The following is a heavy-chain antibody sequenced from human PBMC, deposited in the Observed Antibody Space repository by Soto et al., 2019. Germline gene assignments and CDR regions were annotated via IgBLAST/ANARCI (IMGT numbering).Heavy chain of an antibody. CDR1: GYTFTSYY. CDR3: ATPGGYNYDAFDI. J-gene: IGHJ3*02. D-gene: IGHD5-12*01. CDR2: INPSGGST. V-gene: IGHV1-46*01. Sequence: ASVKVSCKASGYTFTSYYMHWVRQAPRQGLEWMGIINPSGGSTSYAQKFQGRVTMTRDTSTSTVYMELSSLRSEDTAVYYCATPGGYNYDAFDIWGQGTMVTVPS.